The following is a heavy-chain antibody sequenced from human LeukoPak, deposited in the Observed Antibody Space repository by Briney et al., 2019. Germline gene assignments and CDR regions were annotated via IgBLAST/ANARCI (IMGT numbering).Heavy chain of an antibody. J-gene: IGHJ4*02. V-gene: IGHV3-74*01. CDR3: AKCRGITEFDY. CDR2: INSDGSST. CDR1: GFTFSSYW. Sequence: GGSLRLSCAASGFTFSSYWMYWVRQAPGKGLVWVSRINSDGSSTSYADSVKGRFTISRDNAKNTLYLQMSSLRAEDTAVYYCAKCRGITEFDYWGQGTLVTVSS.